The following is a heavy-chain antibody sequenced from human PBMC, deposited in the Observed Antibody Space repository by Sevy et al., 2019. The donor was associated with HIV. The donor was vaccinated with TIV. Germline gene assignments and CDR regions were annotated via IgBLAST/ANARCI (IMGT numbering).Heavy chain of an antibody. CDR3: ARRNYDYGEYYFDY. CDR2: ISSSSSYT. CDR1: GFTFSDYY. J-gene: IGHJ4*02. D-gene: IGHD3-16*01. V-gene: IGHV3-11*06. Sequence: GGSLRLSCAASGFTFSDYYMSWIRQAPGKGLEWVSYISSSSSYTNYADSVKGRFTISRDNAKNSLYLQMNSLRAEDMALYYCARRNYDYGEYYFDYWGQGTLVTVSS.